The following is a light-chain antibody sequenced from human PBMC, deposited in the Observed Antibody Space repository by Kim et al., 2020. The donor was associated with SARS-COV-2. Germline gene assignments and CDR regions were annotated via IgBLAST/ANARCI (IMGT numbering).Light chain of an antibody. Sequence: EIVMTQSPATLSVSPGERATLSCRASQSVSSNLAWYQQKPGQAPRLLIYGASTRATGIPARFSGSGSGTEFTLTISSLQSEDFAVYFCQQHHSLHTFGLGTKLEIK. J-gene: IGKJ2*01. CDR3: QQHHSLHT. V-gene: IGKV3-15*01. CDR2: GAS. CDR1: QSVSSN.